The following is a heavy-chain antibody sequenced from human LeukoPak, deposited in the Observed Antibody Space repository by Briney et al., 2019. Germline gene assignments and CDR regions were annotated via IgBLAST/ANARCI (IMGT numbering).Heavy chain of an antibody. Sequence: ASVKVSCKASGYTFTIYAMNWVRQAPGQGLEWMGWINTNTGNPTYAQGFTGRFVFSLDTSVSTAYLQISSLKAEDTAVYYCARDFITMVRGSNIPNYYYGMDVWGQGTTVTVSS. CDR2: INTNTGNP. CDR1: GYTFTIYA. D-gene: IGHD3-10*01. CDR3: ARDFITMVRGSNIPNYYYGMDV. J-gene: IGHJ6*02. V-gene: IGHV7-4-1*02.